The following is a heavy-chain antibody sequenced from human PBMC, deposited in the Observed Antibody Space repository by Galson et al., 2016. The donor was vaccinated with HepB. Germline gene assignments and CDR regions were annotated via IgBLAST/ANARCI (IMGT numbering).Heavy chain of an antibody. Sequence: SVKVSCKASGGTLSSFAVSWIRQAPGQGLEWMGGIIPVHKSASYAQKFQGRVTITADEATSTAYMELSNLRSEDTAVYYCARDSHYYDSSGHDRGWFDPWGQGTLVTVSS. CDR1: GGTLSSFA. CDR2: IIPVHKSA. CDR3: ARDSHYYDSSGHDRGWFDP. J-gene: IGHJ5*02. V-gene: IGHV1-69*13. D-gene: IGHD3-22*01.